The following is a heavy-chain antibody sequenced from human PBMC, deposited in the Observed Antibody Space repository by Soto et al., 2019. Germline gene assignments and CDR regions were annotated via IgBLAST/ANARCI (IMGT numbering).Heavy chain of an antibody. CDR2: IYYSGST. V-gene: IGHV4-59*01. D-gene: IGHD3-22*01. CDR1: GGSISSYY. CDR3: ARTHIKYYYDSSGYYYSWFDP. J-gene: IGHJ5*02. Sequence: SETLSLTCTVSGGSISSYYWSWIRQPPGKGLEWIGYIYYSGSTNYNPSLKSRVTISVDTSKNQFSLKLSSVTAADTAVYYRARTHIKYYYDSSGYYYSWFDPWGQGTLVTVS.